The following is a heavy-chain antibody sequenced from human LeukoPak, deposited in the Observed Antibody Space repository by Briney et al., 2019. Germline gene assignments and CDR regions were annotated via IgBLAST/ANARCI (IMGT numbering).Heavy chain of an antibody. CDR2: IYPGYSDT. J-gene: IGHJ5*02. CDR1: GYSFTSYW. Sequence: GESLKISCKGSGYSFTSYWSGWVRQMPGKGLEWRGIIYPGYSDTRYSPSFQGQITISADKYISTAYLQWSSLKASDTAMYYCARGSPPNWFDPWGQGTLVTVSS. CDR3: ARGSPPNWFDP. V-gene: IGHV5-51*01.